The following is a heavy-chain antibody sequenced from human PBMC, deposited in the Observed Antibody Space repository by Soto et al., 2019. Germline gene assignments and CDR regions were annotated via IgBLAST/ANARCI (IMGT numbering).Heavy chain of an antibody. CDR1: GGSFSGYY. CDR3: ARLGIDPYYYYYYMDV. Sequence: SETLSLTCAVYGGSFSGYYWSWIRQPPGKGLEWIGEINHSGSTNYNPSLKSRVTISVDTSKNQFSLKLSSVTAADTAVYYCARLGIDPYYYYYYMDVWGKGTTVTVSS. J-gene: IGHJ6*03. CDR2: INHSGST. V-gene: IGHV4-34*01.